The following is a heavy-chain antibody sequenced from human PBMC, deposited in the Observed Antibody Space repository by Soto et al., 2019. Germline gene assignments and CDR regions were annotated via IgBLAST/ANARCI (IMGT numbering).Heavy chain of an antibody. D-gene: IGHD1-26*01. CDR2: IYYSGIA. J-gene: IGHJ4*02. CDR1: NGSISGYY. Sequence: KPSETLSLTCTVSNGSISGYYWTWTRQPPGKGLEWIGYIYYSGIARYNPSLESRVTLSVDASKNQLSLRLNSVTAADTAVYHCARVGVGIGNHFDSWGQGTLVTVPQ. V-gene: IGHV4-59*01. CDR3: ARVGVGIGNHFDS.